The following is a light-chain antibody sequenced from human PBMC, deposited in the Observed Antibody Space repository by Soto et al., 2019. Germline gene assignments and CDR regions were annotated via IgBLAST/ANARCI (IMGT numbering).Light chain of an antibody. CDR3: AGWDDSLSGYV. CDR2: RNN. Sequence: QSVLTQPPSASVTPGQRVTSSCSGSSSNIGSNFVYWYQQLPGTAPKLLIQRNNQRPSGVPDRFSGSKSGTSASLAISGLRSEDEADYYCAGWDDSLSGYVFGTGTKVTLL. V-gene: IGLV1-47*01. CDR1: SSNIGSNF. J-gene: IGLJ1*01.